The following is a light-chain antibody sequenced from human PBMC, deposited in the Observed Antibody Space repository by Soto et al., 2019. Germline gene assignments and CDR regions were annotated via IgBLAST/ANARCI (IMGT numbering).Light chain of an antibody. J-gene: IGKJ1*01. V-gene: IGKV1-5*03. CDR3: QQYNTYPWT. Sequence: DIQMTQSPSTLSASVGDRVTITCRASQRISSWLAWYQQKPGKAPKLLIYKASGLESGVPSRFSGSGSGTEFTLTISSLQPDDFATYYCQQYNTYPWTFGQGTKVDIK. CDR2: KAS. CDR1: QRISSW.